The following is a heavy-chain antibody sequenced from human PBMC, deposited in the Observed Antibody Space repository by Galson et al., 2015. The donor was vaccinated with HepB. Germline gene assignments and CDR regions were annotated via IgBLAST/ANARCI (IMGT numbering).Heavy chain of an antibody. CDR1: GFTFSSYW. CDR3: ARDFPRAYYDSSGYLGG. D-gene: IGHD3-22*01. CDR2: INSDGSST. V-gene: IGHV3-74*01. Sequence: SLRLSCAASGFTFSSYWMHWVRQAPGKGLVWVSRINSDGSSTSYADSVKGRFTISRDNAKNTLYLQMNSLRAEDTAVYYCARDFPRAYYDSSGYLGGWGQGTLVTVSS. J-gene: IGHJ4*02.